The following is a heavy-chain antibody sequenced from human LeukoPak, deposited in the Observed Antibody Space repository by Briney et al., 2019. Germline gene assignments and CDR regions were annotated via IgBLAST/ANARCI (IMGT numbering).Heavy chain of an antibody. CDR3: ARAYSSGWYVHNWFDP. J-gene: IGHJ5*02. Sequence: SETLSLTCTVSGGSISSSSYYWGWIRQPPGKGLEWIGSIYYSGSIYYSPSLKSRVTISVDTSKNQFSLKLSSVTAADTAVYYCARAYSSGWYVHNWFDPWGQGTLVTVSS. CDR2: IYYSGSI. D-gene: IGHD6-19*01. V-gene: IGHV4-39*01. CDR1: GGSISSSSYY.